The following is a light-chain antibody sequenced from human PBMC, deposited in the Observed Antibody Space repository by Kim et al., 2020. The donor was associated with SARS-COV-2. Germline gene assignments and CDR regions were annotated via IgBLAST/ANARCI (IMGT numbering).Light chain of an antibody. CDR3: SSYAGSHTYI. CDR1: SSDIESYNL. V-gene: IGLV2-23*01. Sequence: QSIAISCTGTSSDIESYNLVSGYQQHPGSAPKLMIYAGSERPSGVSERFSGSKSGYTASLTISGLQAEDEANYFCSSYAGSHTYIFGPGTKVTVL. CDR2: AGS. J-gene: IGLJ1*01.